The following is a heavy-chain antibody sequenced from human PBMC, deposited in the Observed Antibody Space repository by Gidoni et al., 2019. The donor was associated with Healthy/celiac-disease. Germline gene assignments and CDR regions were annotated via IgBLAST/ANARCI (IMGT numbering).Heavy chain of an antibody. CDR3: ARGPGYCSGGSCDYYFDY. J-gene: IGHJ4*02. V-gene: IGHV4-39*07. CDR1: GGSLSSTSYY. D-gene: IGHD2-15*01. Sequence: QLQLQESGPGLVKPSETLSLTCTVSGGSLSSTSYYWGWIRQPPGKGLEWIGRIYYSGSTYYNPSIKSRVTISVDTSKNQFSLKLSSVTAADTAVYYCARGPGYCSGGSCDYYFDYWGQGTLVTVSS. CDR2: IYYSGST.